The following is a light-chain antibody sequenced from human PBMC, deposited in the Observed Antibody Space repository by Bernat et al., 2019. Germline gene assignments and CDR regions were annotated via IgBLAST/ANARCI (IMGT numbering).Light chain of an antibody. CDR1: RSLLHSNGKTY. J-gene: IGKJ1*01. CDR2: EVS. V-gene: IGKV2D-29*01. CDR3: MQNTELPPT. Sequence: IVMTQTPVSLSVTPGQSASISCRSSRSLLHSNGKTYLSWYLQKPGQPPQLLIYEVSYRFSGVPDRVSGSVSGTDFTLKIRREEAEDVGVYYCMQNTELPPTFGQGTKVEI.